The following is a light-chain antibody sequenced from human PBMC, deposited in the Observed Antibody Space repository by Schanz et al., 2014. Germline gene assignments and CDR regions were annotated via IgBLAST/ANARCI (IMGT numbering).Light chain of an antibody. J-gene: IGLJ3*02. CDR2: EVS. CDR1: SSDVGGYNY. V-gene: IGLV2-8*01. Sequence: QSALTQPPSASGSPGQSVTISCTGTSSDVGGYNYVSWYQQHPGKAPKLMIYEVSERPSGVPDRFSGSKSGNTASLTVSGLQAEDEADYYCCSYAGRRWVFGGGTKLTVL. CDR3: CSYAGRRWV.